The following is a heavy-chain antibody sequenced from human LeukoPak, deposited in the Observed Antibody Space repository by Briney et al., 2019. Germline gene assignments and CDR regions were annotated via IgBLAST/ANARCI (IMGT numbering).Heavy chain of an antibody. J-gene: IGHJ5*02. D-gene: IGHD4-17*01. CDR2: INPHSGKT. CDR1: GYPFRNYD. CDR3: ARLSSHYGDYKVDP. V-gene: IGHV1-8*01. Sequence: ASVKVSCKTSGYPFRNYDTNWVRQATGQGLEWMGWINPHSGKTGYAQKFQGRVTMTTDTSASTAYMELSSLRSEDTAVYYCARLSSHYGDYKVDPWGQGTLVTVSS.